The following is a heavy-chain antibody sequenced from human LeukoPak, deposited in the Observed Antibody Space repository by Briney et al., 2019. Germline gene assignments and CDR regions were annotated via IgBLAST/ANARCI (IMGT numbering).Heavy chain of an antibody. V-gene: IGHV7-4-1*02. CDR3: ARDFDMTTVTTWSWLDP. CDR1: GYTFTSYA. Sequence: GASVKVSCKASGYTFTSYAMYWVRQAPGQGLEWMGWINTNTGNPTYAQGFTGRFVFSLDTSVSTAYLQISSLKAEDTAVYYCARDFDMTTVTTWSWLDPWGQGTLVTVSS. J-gene: IGHJ5*02. D-gene: IGHD4-17*01. CDR2: INTNTGNP.